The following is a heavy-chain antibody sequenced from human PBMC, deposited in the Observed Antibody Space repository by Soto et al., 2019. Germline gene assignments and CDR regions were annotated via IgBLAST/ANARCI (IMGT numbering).Heavy chain of an antibody. CDR3: AADGGGEQQPTSYYYGMDV. J-gene: IGHJ6*02. Sequence: VASVKVSCKASGFTFTSSAVQWVRQARGQRLEWIGWIVVGSGNTNYAQKFQERVTITRDMSTSTAYMELSSLRSEDTAVYYCAADGGGEQQPTSYYYGMDVWGQGTTVTVSS. CDR1: GFTFTSSA. CDR2: IVVGSGNT. D-gene: IGHD6-13*01. V-gene: IGHV1-58*01.